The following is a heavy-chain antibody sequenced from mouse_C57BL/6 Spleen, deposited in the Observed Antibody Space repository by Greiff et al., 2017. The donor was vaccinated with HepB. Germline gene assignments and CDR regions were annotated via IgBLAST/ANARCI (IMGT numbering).Heavy chain of an antibody. V-gene: IGHV1-55*01. CDR3: ARDTRGYFDV. CDR1: GYTFTSYW. J-gene: IGHJ1*03. D-gene: IGHD3-3*01. CDR2: IYPGSGST. Sequence: VQLQQSGAELVKPGASVKMSCKASGYTFTSYWITWVKQRPGQGLEWIGDIYPGSGSTNYNEKFKSKATLTVDTSSSTAYMQLSSLTSEDSAVYYCARDTRGYFDVWGTRTTVTVSS.